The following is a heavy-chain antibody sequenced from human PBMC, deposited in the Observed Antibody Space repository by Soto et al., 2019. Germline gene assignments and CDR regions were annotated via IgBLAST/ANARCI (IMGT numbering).Heavy chain of an antibody. Sequence: VQSLKISCKGSGYSFTSYWIGWVRQMPGKGLEWMGIIYPGDSDTRYSPSFQGQVTISADKSISTAYLQWSSLKASDTAMYYCAREAILTGYCNRGQRSLVAVSS. V-gene: IGHV5-51*01. J-gene: IGHJ4*02. CDR2: IYPGDSDT. CDR3: AREAILTGYCN. CDR1: GYSFTSYW. D-gene: IGHD3-9*01.